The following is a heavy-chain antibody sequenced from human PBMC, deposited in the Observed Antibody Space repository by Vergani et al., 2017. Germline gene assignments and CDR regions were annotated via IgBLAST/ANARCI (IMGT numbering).Heavy chain of an antibody. D-gene: IGHD3-10*01. J-gene: IGHJ6*02. Sequence: QVQLVQSGAEVKKPGSSVKVSCKASGGPFRTYDINWVRQAPGQGLEWMGGILPIFGTANYAQKFQGRVTITADDSTSTAYMELSSLGSEDTAVYYCARTDYYGSGSYYMYYYYGMDVWGQGTTVTVSS. CDR3: ARTDYYGSGSYYMYYYYGMDV. V-gene: IGHV1-69*01. CDR2: ILPIFGTA. CDR1: GGPFRTYD.